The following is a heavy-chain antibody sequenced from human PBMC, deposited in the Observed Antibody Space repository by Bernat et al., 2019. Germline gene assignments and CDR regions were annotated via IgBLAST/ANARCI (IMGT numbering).Heavy chain of an antibody. D-gene: IGHD4-17*01. V-gene: IGHV4-59*01. Sequence: QVQLQESGPGLVKPSETLSLTCTVSGGSISSYYWSWIRQPPGKGLEWIGYIYYSGSTNYNPSLKSRVTISVDTSKNQCSLKLSSVTAADTAVYYCARSDYGDPFGRFDPWGQGTLVTVSS. CDR3: ARSDYGDPFGRFDP. J-gene: IGHJ5*02. CDR1: GGSISSYY. CDR2: IYYSGST.